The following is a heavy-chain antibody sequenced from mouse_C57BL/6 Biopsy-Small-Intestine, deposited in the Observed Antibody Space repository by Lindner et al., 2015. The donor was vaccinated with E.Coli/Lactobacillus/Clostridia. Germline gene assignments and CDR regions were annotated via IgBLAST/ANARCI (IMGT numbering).Heavy chain of an antibody. J-gene: IGHJ1*03. CDR2: INSDGGST. CDR3: ARAYDYDWYFDV. Sequence: VQLQESGGGLVQPGESLKLSCESNEYEFPSHDMSWVRKTPEKRLELVTAINSDGGSTYYPDTMERRFIISRDNTKKTLYLQMSSLRSEDTALYYYARAYDYDWYFDVWGTGTTVTVSS. D-gene: IGHD2-4*01. V-gene: IGHV5-2*01. CDR1: EYEFPSHD.